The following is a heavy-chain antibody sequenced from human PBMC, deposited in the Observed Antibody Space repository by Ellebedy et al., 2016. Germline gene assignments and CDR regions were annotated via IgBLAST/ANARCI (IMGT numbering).Heavy chain of an antibody. CDR2: ISYDRSNK. J-gene: IGHJ6*02. V-gene: IGHV3-30-3*01. Sequence: GESLKISXAASGFTFSSYAMHWVRQAPGKGLEWVAVISYDRSNKYYADSVKGRSTISRDNSKNTLYLQMNSLRAEDTAVYYCARDHGSYYYYYGMDVWGQGTTVTVSS. CDR1: GFTFSSYA. CDR3: ARDHGSYYYYYGMDV. D-gene: IGHD1-26*01.